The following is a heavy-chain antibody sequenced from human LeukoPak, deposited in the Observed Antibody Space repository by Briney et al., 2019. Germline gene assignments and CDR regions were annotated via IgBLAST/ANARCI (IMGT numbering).Heavy chain of an antibody. D-gene: IGHD3-22*01. CDR3: ATPGQISWWLLDH. V-gene: IGHV1-24*01. Sequence: ASVKVSCKVSGYTLTELSMHWVRQAPGKGLEWMGGFDPEDGATIYAQKFQGRVTMTEDTSTDTAYMEPSSLRSEDTAVYYCATPGQISWWLLDHWGQGTLVTVSS. CDR2: FDPEDGAT. J-gene: IGHJ4*02. CDR1: GYTLTELS.